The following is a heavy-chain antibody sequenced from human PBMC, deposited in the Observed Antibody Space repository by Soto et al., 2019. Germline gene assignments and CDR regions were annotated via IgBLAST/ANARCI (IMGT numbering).Heavy chain of an antibody. CDR3: ATSETGEDSNYYPGFYYGMDV. Sequence: SETLSLTCTVSGGSISSYYWSWIRQPPGKGLEWIGYIYYSGSTNYNPSLKSRVTISVDTSKNQFSLKLSSVTAADTAVYYCATSETGEDSNYYPGFYYGMDVWGQGTTVTVSS. J-gene: IGHJ6*02. V-gene: IGHV4-59*01. CDR1: GGSISSYY. D-gene: IGHD4-4*01. CDR2: IYYSGST.